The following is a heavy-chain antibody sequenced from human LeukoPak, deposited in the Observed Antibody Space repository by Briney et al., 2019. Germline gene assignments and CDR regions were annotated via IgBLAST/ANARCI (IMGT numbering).Heavy chain of an antibody. CDR2: IYYSGST. CDR1: GGSISSSSYY. Sequence: LETLSLTCTVSGGSISSSSYYWGWIRQPPGKGLEWIGSIYYSGSTYYNPSLKSRVTISVDTSKNQFSLKLSSVTAADTAVYYCATLYSSLDYWGQGTLVTVSS. CDR3: ATLYSSLDY. D-gene: IGHD6-19*01. V-gene: IGHV4-39*01. J-gene: IGHJ4*02.